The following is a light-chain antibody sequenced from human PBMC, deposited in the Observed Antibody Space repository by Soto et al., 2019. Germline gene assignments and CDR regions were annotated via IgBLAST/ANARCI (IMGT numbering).Light chain of an antibody. CDR2: DAS. CDR3: QQYDDLPT. V-gene: IGKV1-33*01. J-gene: IGKJ1*01. Sequence: DIQMTQSPSSLSASVGDRVTITCQASQAISDYLNWYQQKPGKAPKLLIYDASNLETGVPSRFSGSGSGTDFTFTISSLQPEDFATYYCQQYDDLPTFGQGTKVEIK. CDR1: QAISDY.